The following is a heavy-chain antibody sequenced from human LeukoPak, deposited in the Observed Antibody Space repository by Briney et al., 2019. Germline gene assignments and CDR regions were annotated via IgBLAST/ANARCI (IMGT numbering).Heavy chain of an antibody. CDR3: ARDGRYCSGGSCYSAY. CDR1: GFTFSSYG. V-gene: IGHV3-23*01. CDR2: ISGSGGST. J-gene: IGHJ4*02. Sequence: PGGSLRLSCAASGFTFSSYGMSWVRQAPGKGLEWVSGISGSGGSTYYADSVKGRFTISRDKSKNTLYLQMNSLRAEDTAVYYCARDGRYCSGGSCYSAYWGQGTLVTVSS. D-gene: IGHD2-15*01.